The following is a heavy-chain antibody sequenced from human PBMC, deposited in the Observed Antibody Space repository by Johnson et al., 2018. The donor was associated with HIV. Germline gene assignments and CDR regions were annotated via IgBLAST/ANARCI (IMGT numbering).Heavy chain of an antibody. J-gene: IGHJ3*02. CDR2: ISGSADST. V-gene: IGHV3-23*04. Sequence: VQLVESGGGVVQPGRSLRLSCAASGFTFSSYAMHWVRQAPGKGLEWVSAISGSADSTYYADSVKGRFTISRDNSKNTLYLQMNSLRAEDTAVYYCARNDPAAGTGDAFDIWGQGTMVTVSS. CDR1: GFTFSSYA. D-gene: IGHD6-13*01. CDR3: ARNDPAAGTGDAFDI.